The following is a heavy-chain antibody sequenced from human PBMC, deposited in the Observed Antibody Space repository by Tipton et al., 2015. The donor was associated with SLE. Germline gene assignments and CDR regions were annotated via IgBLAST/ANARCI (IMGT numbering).Heavy chain of an antibody. CDR2: IHYTGST. J-gene: IGHJ4*02. Sequence: TLSLTCSVSGGSISNYYWSWIRQPPGKGLEWIASIHYTGSTYYNPSLKSRVIISVDTSKNQFSLKLSSMTAADTAVYYCARGDYGTKPGFDYWGQGTLVTVST. CDR1: GGSISNYY. CDR3: ARGDYGTKPGFDY. D-gene: IGHD4-17*01. V-gene: IGHV4-39*07.